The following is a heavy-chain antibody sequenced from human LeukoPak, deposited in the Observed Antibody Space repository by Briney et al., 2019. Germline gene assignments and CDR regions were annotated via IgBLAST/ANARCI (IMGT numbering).Heavy chain of an antibody. CDR2: IGITSEYI. CDR3: AKDPNGDYVGAFDT. CDR1: GFTITAYA. V-gene: IGHV3-23*01. J-gene: IGHJ3*02. D-gene: IGHD4-17*01. Sequence: GGSLRLSCAASGFTITAYAMSWVRQSPGKGLEWVSGIGITSEYIHYADSVKGRFTISRDNSKNTVYLEMSSLRVEDAAVYYCAKDPNGDYVGAFDTWGQGTMVIVSS.